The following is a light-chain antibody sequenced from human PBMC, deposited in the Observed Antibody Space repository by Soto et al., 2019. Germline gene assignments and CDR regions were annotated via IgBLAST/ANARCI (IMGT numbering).Light chain of an antibody. Sequence: QSDLTQPASVSGSPGQSITISCTGTSSDVGGYNYVSWYQHHPGKAPKLLIYDVSNRPSGVSNRFSGSKSDNTASLTISGLQPEEEADYYCSSYTTSNTRQIVFGTGTKVTVL. CDR3: SSYTTSNTRQIV. V-gene: IGLV2-14*03. J-gene: IGLJ1*01. CDR1: SSDVGGYNY. CDR2: DVS.